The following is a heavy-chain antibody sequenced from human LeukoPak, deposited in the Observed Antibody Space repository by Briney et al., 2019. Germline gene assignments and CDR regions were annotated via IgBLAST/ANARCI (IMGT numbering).Heavy chain of an antibody. D-gene: IGHD3-22*01. J-gene: IGHJ4*02. Sequence: ASVKVSCKASGYTFTSYYMHWVRQAPGQGLEWMGIINPSGGSTSYAQKFQGRVTMTRDMSTSTVYMELRSLRSDDTAVYYCARGSPPRRNYDSRGYYSYYFDYWGQGTLVTVSS. V-gene: IGHV1-46*01. CDR2: INPSGGST. CDR3: ARGSPPRRNYDSRGYYSYYFDY. CDR1: GYTFTSYY.